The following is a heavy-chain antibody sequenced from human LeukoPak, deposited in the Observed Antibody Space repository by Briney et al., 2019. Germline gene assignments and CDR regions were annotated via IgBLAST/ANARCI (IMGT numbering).Heavy chain of an antibody. D-gene: IGHD6-13*01. CDR1: GYTFTSYG. Sequence: ASVKVSCKASGYTFTSYGISWVRQAPGQGLEWMGWISAHNGNTNYAQKLQGRVTMTTDTSTSTAYMELRSLRSDDTAVYYCATIAAAGTLLDYWGQGTLVTVSS. CDR2: ISAHNGNT. J-gene: IGHJ4*02. CDR3: ATIAAAGTLLDY. V-gene: IGHV1-18*01.